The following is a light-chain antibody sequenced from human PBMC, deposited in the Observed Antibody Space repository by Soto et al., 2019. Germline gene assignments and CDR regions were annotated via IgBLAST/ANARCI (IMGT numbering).Light chain of an antibody. V-gene: IGLV2-14*03. CDR3: SSFTGSSTL. Sequence: QSALTQPASVSGSPGQSINISCTGTSSDVGAHNYVSWYQQHPGKAPTLVIYDASDRPSGVSNRFSGSKSGNTASLTISGLQADDEADYYCSSFTGSSTLFGGGTKLT. CDR2: DAS. CDR1: SSDVGAHNY. J-gene: IGLJ2*01.